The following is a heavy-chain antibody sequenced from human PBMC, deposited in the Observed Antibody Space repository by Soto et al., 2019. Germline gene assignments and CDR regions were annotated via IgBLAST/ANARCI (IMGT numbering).Heavy chain of an antibody. CDR1: GFTFDSYG. V-gene: IGHV3-30*18. D-gene: IGHD4-17*01. CDR2: ISSDGNNK. CDR3: AKDLLPNTVTTCGS. J-gene: IGHJ5*02. Sequence: ESGGGVVPPGRSLRLSCAASGFTFDSYGMHWVRQAPGKGLEWVAVISSDGNNKYYADSVKGRFTISRDNFKNTLYLQMSSLRADDTAVYYCAKDLLPNTVTTCGSWGQGTLVTVSS.